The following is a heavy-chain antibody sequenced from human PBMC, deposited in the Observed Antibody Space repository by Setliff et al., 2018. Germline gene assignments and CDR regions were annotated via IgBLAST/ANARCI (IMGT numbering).Heavy chain of an antibody. CDR2: INHRGST. CDR3: ARGRNIAARLLDS. CDR1: GGTFSDYC. Sequence: SETLSLTCAAYGGTFSDYCWTWIRQPPGKGLEWIGEINHRGSTNYNPSLKSRATISIDTSKDQFSLKLISMSAADTAVYFCARGRNIAARLLDSWGQGALVTVSS. J-gene: IGHJ4*02. V-gene: IGHV4-34*01. D-gene: IGHD6-6*01.